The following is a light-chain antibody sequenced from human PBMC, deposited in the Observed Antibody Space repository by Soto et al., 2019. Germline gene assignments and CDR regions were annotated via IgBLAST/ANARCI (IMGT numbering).Light chain of an antibody. J-gene: IGKJ4*01. Sequence: EIVMTQSPVTLSVSPGERATLSCRASQSVSGNLAWYQQKPGQAPRLLIYGASTRAAGTPARFSGSGSGTEFTLTISSLQSEDFAVYYCQQYNNWPPLTFGGGTKVEIK. V-gene: IGKV3-15*01. CDR1: QSVSGN. CDR2: GAS. CDR3: QQYNNWPPLT.